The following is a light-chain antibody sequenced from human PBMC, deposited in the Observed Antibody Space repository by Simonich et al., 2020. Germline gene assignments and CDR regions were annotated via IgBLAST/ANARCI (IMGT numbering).Light chain of an antibody. V-gene: IGLV2-23*02. CDR3: CSYAGSSTVV. J-gene: IGLJ2*01. Sequence: QSALTQPASVSGSPGQSITISCTGTSSDVGGYNYVSRYQQHPGKAPKLMIYDVSKRPSGGSNRFSGSKSGNTASLTISGLQAEDEADYYCCSYAGSSTVVFGGGTKLTVL. CDR2: DVS. CDR1: SSDVGGYNY.